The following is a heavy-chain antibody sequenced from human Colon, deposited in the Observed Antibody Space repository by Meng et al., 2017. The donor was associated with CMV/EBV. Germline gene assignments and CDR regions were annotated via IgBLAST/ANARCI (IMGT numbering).Heavy chain of an antibody. CDR2: TVYGGST. J-gene: IGHJ4*02. CDR1: GGSVSSDNYH. V-gene: IGHV4-61*01. CDR3: AGLIVGNGGRGH. D-gene: IGHD2/OR15-2a*01. Sequence: SETLSLTCTVSGGSVSSDNYHWNWIRQPPGKGLEWIGQTVYGGSTNYNPSLESRLTISIDTSENQFSLNLNSVTAADTAVYYCAGLIVGNGGRGHWGQGTLVTVSS.